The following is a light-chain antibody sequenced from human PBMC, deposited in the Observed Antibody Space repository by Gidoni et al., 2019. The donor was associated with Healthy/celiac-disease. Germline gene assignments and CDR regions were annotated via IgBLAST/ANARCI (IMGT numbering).Light chain of an antibody. V-gene: IGKV3-15*01. Sequence: EIVMPQPPATLSVSPGERATLSCRASQSVSSNLACYQQKPGQAPRLLIYGATTRATGSPARFSGSGSGTEVTLTISSLQSEDFAVYYCQQYNNWPPYTFXQXTKLEIK. CDR2: GAT. CDR3: QQYNNWPPYT. CDR1: QSVSSN. J-gene: IGKJ2*01.